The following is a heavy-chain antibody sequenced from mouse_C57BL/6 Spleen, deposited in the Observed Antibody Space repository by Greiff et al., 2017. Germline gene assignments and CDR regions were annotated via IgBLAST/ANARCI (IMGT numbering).Heavy chain of an antibody. Sequence: VQVVESGAELVRPGASVTLSCKASGYTFTDYEMHWVKQTPVHGLEWIGAIDPETGGTAYNQKFKGKAILTADKSSSTAYMELRSLTSEDSAVYYCTLFITTVVAHYFDYWGQGTTLTVSS. CDR1: GYTFTDYE. CDR2: IDPETGGT. D-gene: IGHD1-1*01. J-gene: IGHJ2*01. CDR3: TLFITTVVAHYFDY. V-gene: IGHV1-15*01.